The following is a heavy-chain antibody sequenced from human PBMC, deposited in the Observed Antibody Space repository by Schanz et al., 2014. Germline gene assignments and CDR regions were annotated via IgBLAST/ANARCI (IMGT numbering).Heavy chain of an antibody. V-gene: IGHV1-18*01. CDR2: ISAYNGNT. Sequence: QVQLVQSGAEVKKPGASVKVSCKASGYTLTSYGISWGRQAPGQGLEWLGWISAYNGNTKYPQKLQGRVTMTTDSSTITAYMELRSLRSDDTAVYSCARGIGGYGANNYFDYWGQGTLVTVSS. J-gene: IGHJ4*02. CDR3: ARGIGGYGANNYFDY. CDR1: GYTLTSYG. D-gene: IGHD5-12*01.